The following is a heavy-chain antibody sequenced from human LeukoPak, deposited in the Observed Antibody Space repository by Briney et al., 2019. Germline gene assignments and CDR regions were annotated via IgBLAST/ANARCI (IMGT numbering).Heavy chain of an antibody. D-gene: IGHD3-16*01. V-gene: IGHV1-2*06. J-gene: IGHJ4*02. CDR3: FSRGIGGFDY. CDR1: GYTFTCYS. CDR2: INPNSGGP. Sequence: ASVPASCKSSGYTFTCYSMHWVRQAPGQGLEWMGRINPNSGGPNYAQKFQGRVAITRDTSISTVYMEPSRLRSDGTAVYYCFSRGIGGFDYWGQGTLVSVSS.